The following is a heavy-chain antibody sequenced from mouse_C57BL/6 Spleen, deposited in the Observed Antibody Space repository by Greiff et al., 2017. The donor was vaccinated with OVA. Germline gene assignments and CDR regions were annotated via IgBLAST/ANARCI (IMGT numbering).Heavy chain of an antibody. V-gene: IGHV3-6*01. CDR1: GYSITSGYY. CDR2: ISYDGSN. J-gene: IGHJ2*01. D-gene: IGHD2-5*01. CDR3: ARAYSKVGYYFDY. Sequence: EVQVVESGPGLVKPSQSLSLTCSVTGYSITSGYYWNWIRQFPGNKLEWMGYISYDGSNNYNPSLKNRISITRDTSKNQFFLKLNSVTTEDTATYYCARAYSKVGYYFDYWGQGTTLTVSS.